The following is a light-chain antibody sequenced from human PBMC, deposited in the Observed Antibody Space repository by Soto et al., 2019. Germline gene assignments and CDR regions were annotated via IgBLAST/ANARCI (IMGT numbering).Light chain of an antibody. CDR2: DAS. V-gene: IGKV1-13*02. CDR1: QGISNA. J-gene: IGKJ5*01. Sequence: AIQLTQSPSSLSASVGDRVTITCRASQGISNALAWYQQKPGKAPKLLIYDASTLESGVPSMFSGSGSGTDFTLTISSLQPGDFGTYYCQQFNGYPTFGQGTRLEIK. CDR3: QQFNGYPT.